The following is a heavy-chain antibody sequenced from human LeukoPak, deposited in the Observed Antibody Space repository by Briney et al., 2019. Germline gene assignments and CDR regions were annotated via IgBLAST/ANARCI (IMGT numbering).Heavy chain of an antibody. V-gene: IGHV3-48*01. CDR2: ISSSSSTI. CDR1: GFTFSSYS. J-gene: IGHJ4*02. D-gene: IGHD3-22*01. Sequence: PGGSLRLSCAASGFTFSSYSMNWVRQAPGKGLEWASYISSSSSTIYYADSVKGRFTISRDNAKNSLYLQMNSLRAEDTAVYYCARDPLYYYDSSAKYRYYFDYWGQGTLVTVSS. CDR3: ARDPLYYYDSSAKYRYYFDY.